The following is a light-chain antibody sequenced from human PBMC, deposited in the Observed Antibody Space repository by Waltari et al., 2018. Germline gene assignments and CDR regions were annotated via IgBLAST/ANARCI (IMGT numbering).Light chain of an antibody. J-gene: IGLJ1*01. CDR2: EVT. CDR3: SSYTSSSTYV. V-gene: IGLV2-14*01. Sequence: QSALAQPASVSASPGASITLSCPGTSSDIGIFPYVSWYQQPPAKAPKLMIYEVTNRPSGISNRFSGSKSGHTASLTISGLRAEDEADYYCSSYTSSSTYVFGTGTRVTVL. CDR1: SSDIGIFPY.